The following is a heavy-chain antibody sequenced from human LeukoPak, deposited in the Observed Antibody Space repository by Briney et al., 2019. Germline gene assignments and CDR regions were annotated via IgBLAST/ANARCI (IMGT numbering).Heavy chain of an antibody. Sequence: GGSLRLSCSASGFTFSNNAMHWVRQAPGKGLEYVSGISSNGGSTHYADTVKGRFTISRDNSKNTLYLQMSSLRAEDTAVYYCVSTYYYDSSGYYPLDYWGQGTPVTVSS. CDR3: VSTYYYDSSGYYPLDY. CDR2: ISSNGGST. J-gene: IGHJ4*02. D-gene: IGHD3-22*01. CDR1: GFTFSNNA. V-gene: IGHV3-64D*09.